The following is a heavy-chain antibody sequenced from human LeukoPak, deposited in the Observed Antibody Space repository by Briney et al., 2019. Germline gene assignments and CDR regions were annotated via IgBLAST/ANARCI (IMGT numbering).Heavy chain of an antibody. CDR1: GFTLSNYG. V-gene: IGHV3-30*02. Sequence: PGGSLRLSCVASGFTLSNYGFHWVRQAPGKGLEWVAFVKFDGSGKSYADSVKGRFTVSRDISRNTLYLQMNSLRAEDTAVYYCTKLGLSEFDIWGQGTMVTVSS. J-gene: IGHJ3*02. D-gene: IGHD7-27*01. CDR2: VKFDGSGK. CDR3: TKLGLSEFDI.